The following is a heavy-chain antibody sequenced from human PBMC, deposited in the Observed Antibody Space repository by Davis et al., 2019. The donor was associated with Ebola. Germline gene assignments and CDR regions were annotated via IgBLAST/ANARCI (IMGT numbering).Heavy chain of an antibody. V-gene: IGHV3-23*01. Sequence: GESLKISCAASGFTFGSDWMSWVRQAPGRGLEWVSTTSSGGSTTYYADSVKGRFTISRDNSKNTLYLQMNSLRVDDTAVYYCAKARSSWTPFDYWGQGTLVTVSS. CDR1: GFTFGSDW. J-gene: IGHJ4*02. CDR3: AKARSSWTPFDY. CDR2: TSSGGSTT. D-gene: IGHD6-13*01.